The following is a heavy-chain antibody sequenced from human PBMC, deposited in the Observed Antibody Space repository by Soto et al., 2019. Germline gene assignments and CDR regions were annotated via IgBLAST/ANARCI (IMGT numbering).Heavy chain of an antibody. D-gene: IGHD3-3*01. CDR1: GFPFSSYA. CDR2: IGGSGGDT. CDR3: ARRTWRGRADY. V-gene: IGHV3-23*01. J-gene: IGHJ4*02. Sequence: EVQLLASGGGLAQPGGSLRLSCAASGFPFSSYAMSWVRQAPGKGLEWVSGIGGSGGDTYYADSVKGRFTVSRDNAENTLYLQLNSLRVEDTATYYCARRTWRGRADYWGQRILVTVSS.